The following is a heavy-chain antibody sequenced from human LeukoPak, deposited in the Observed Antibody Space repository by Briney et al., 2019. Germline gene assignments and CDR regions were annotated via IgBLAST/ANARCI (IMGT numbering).Heavy chain of an antibody. D-gene: IGHD2/OR15-2a*01. CDR2: IGKDGTGN. V-gene: IGHV3-7*01. CDR3: ARDLDFYATDY. Sequence: GRSLRLSCAASGFSLSRYWMSWVRQAPGKGLEWVANIGKDGTGNHYVDSVKGRFTISRDNAKNSVYLEMNSLRADDTAIYYCARDLDFYATDYWGQGTLVTVSS. CDR1: GFSLSRYW. J-gene: IGHJ4*02.